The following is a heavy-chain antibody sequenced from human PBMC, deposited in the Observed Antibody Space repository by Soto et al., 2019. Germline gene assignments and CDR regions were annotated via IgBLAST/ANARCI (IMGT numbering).Heavy chain of an antibody. CDR2: INHSGST. CDR1: GGSFSCYY. V-gene: IGHV4-34*01. CDR3: ARDEGYCSGGSCYSQGEFDY. J-gene: IGHJ4*02. Sequence: SETLSLTCAVYGGSFSCYYWSWIRQPPGKGLEWIVEINHSGSTSYNPSLKSRVTISVDTSKNQFSLKLSSVTAADTAVYYCARDEGYCSGGSCYSQGEFDYGGQGTLVTVSS. D-gene: IGHD2-15*01.